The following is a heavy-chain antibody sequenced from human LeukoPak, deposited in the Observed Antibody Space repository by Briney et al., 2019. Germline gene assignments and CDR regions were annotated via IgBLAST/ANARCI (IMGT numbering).Heavy chain of an antibody. CDR1: GGTFSSYA. Sequence: GSSVKVSCKASGGTFSSYAISWVRQAPGQGLEWMGRIIPILGIANYAQKFQGRVTITADKSTSTAYMELSSLRSEDTAVYYCASIWYSSSWHPKYFQHWGQGTLVTVSS. D-gene: IGHD6-13*01. CDR3: ASIWYSSSWHPKYFQH. J-gene: IGHJ1*01. V-gene: IGHV1-69*04. CDR2: IIPILGIA.